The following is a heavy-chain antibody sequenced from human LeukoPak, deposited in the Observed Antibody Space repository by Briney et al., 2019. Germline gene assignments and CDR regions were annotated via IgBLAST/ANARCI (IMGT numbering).Heavy chain of an antibody. D-gene: IGHD3-16*02. CDR3: ARERLSNWFDP. Sequence: TSETLSLTCTVSGGSISSYYWSWIRQPAGKGLEWIGRIYTSGSTNYNPSLKSRVTISVDTSKNQFSLKLSSVTAADTAVYYCARERLSNWFDPWGQGTLVTVSS. CDR2: IYTSGST. CDR1: GGSISSYY. J-gene: IGHJ5*02. V-gene: IGHV4-4*07.